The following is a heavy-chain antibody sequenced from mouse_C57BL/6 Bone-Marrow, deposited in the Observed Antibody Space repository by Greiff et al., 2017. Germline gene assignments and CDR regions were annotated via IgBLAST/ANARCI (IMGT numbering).Heavy chain of an antibody. CDR1: GYTFTSYW. D-gene: IGHD2-4*01. CDR2: IDPSDSYT. V-gene: IGHV1-69*01. J-gene: IGHJ1*03. CDR3: AVPIYYDFEWYFDV. Sequence: QVQLQQPGAELVMPGASVKLSCKASGYTFTSYWMHWVKQRPGQGLEWIGEIDPSDSYTNYNQKFKGKSTLTVDKSSSTAYMQLSSLTSEDSAVYYCAVPIYYDFEWYFDVWGTGTTVTVSS.